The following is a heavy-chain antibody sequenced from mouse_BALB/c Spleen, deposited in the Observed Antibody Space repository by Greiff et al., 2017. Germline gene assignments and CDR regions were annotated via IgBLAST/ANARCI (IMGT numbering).Heavy chain of an antibody. CDR2: IDPANGNT. CDR3: ARSGGNYQDFDV. Sequence: VQLKQSGAELVKPGASVKLSCTASGFNIKDTYMHWVKQRPEQGLEWIGRIDPANGNTKYDPKFQGKATITADTSSNTAYLQLSSLTSEDTAVYYCARSGGNYQDFDVWGAGTTVTVSS. V-gene: IGHV14-3*02. CDR1: GFNIKDTY. J-gene: IGHJ1*01. D-gene: IGHD2-1*01.